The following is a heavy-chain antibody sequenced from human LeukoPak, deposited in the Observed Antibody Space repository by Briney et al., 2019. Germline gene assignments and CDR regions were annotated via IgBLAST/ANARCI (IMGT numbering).Heavy chain of an antibody. CDR1: GGTFSSYA. CDR2: IIPIFGTA. V-gene: IGHV1-69*05. J-gene: IGHJ4*02. CDR3: ARADYGYCTNGVCYAFDY. Sequence: EASVKVSCKASGGTFSSYAISWVRQAPGQGLEWMGGIIPIFGTANYAQKFQGRVTITTDESTSTAYMELSSLRSEDTAVYYCARADYGYCTNGVCYAFDYWGQGTLVTVSS. D-gene: IGHD2-8*01.